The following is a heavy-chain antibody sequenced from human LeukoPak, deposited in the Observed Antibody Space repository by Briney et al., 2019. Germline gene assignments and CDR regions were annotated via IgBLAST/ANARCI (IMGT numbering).Heavy chain of an antibody. CDR2: ISYDGSNK. CDR1: GFTFSSYG. V-gene: IGHV3-30*03. J-gene: IGHJ5*02. CDR3: ASAPLYNWFDP. Sequence: PGGSLRLSCAASGFTFSSYGMHWVRQAPGKGLEWVAVISYDGSNKYYADSVKGRFTISRDNSKNTLYLQMNSLRAEDTAVYYCASAPLYNWFDPWGQGTLVTVSS.